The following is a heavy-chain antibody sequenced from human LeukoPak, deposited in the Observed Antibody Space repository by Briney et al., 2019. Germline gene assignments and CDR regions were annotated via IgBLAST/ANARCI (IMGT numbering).Heavy chain of an antibody. J-gene: IGHJ4*02. CDR2: IYYSGST. CDR1: GGSISSSSYY. CDR3: ARLRDYVWGSYRFVFDY. D-gene: IGHD3-16*02. V-gene: IGHV4-39*01. Sequence: SETLSLTCTVSGGSISSSSYYWGWIRQPPGKGLEGFVSIYYSGSTYYNPSLKSRVTISVDTSKNQFSLKLSSVTAADTAVYYCARLRDYVWGSYRFVFDYWGQGTLVTVSS.